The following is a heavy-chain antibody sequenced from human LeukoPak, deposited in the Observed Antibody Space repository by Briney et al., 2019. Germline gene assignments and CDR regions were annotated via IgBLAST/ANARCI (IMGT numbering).Heavy chain of an antibody. D-gene: IGHD6-13*01. J-gene: IGHJ4*02. CDR1: GFTFSSYA. CDR2: ISYDGSNK. V-gene: IGHV3-30*04. Sequence: GRSLRLSCAASGFTFSSYAMHWVRQAPGKGLEWVAVISYDGSNKYYADSVKGRFTISRDNSKNTLYLQMNSLRAEDTAVYYCAKETGIAAACFDYWGQGTLVTVSS. CDR3: AKETGIAAACFDY.